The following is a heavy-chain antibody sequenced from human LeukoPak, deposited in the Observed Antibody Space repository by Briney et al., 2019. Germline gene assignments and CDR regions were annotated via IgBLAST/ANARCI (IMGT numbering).Heavy chain of an antibody. J-gene: IGHJ4*02. CDR2: ISGSGGST. CDR1: GFTFSSYA. CDR3: AKDTSDDFWSGYYDY. D-gene: IGHD3-3*01. Sequence: PGGSLRLSCAASGFTFSSYAMSWVRQAPGKGLEWVSAISGSGGSTYYADSVKGRFTISRDNSKNTLYLQMNSLRAEDTAVYYCAKDTSDDFWSGYYDYWGQGTLVTVSS. V-gene: IGHV3-23*01.